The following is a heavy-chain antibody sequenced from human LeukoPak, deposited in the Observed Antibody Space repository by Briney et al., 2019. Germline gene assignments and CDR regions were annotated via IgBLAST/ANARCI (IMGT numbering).Heavy chain of an antibody. CDR3: ERLREQRPLMSYYFDY. CDR2: IYYSGST. V-gene: IGHV4-59*01. J-gene: IGHJ4*02. CDR1: GGSISSYY. D-gene: IGHD3-3*01. Sequence: SETLSLTCTVSGGSISSYYWSWIRQPPGKGLEWIGYIYYSGSTNYNPSLKSRVTISVDTSKNQFSLKLSSVPPADTAVYYCERLREQRPLMSYYFDYWGRGTLVTVSS.